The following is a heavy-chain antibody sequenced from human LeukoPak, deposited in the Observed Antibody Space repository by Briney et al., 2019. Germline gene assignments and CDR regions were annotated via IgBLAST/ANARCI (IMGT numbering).Heavy chain of an antibody. D-gene: IGHD3-3*01. CDR3: AKRHYDFWSGYQNQMYYFDY. CDR2: ISGSGGTT. Sequence: GSLRLSCAASGFTFSSYAMSWVRQAPEKGLEWVSAISGSGGTTYYADSVKGRFIISRDNSKNTLYLQMNSLRAEDTAVYYCAKRHYDFWSGYQNQMYYFDYWGQGALVTVSS. V-gene: IGHV3-23*01. CDR1: GFTFSSYA. J-gene: IGHJ4*02.